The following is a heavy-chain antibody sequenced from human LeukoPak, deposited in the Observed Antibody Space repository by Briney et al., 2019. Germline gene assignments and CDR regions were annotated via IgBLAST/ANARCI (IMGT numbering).Heavy chain of an antibody. V-gene: IGHV4-59*08. CDR3: TRRDVVEVIGHGMAA. CDR1: GAFIGSYY. CDR2: ISQNGYT. Sequence: KPSETLSLTCTVSGAFIGSYYWSWIRQPPGKGLEWIGYISQNGYTNYTPSLKSRVTISRDMSENQFSLILSSVTAADTAVYYCTRRDVVEVIGHGMAAWGQGTTVTVSS. D-gene: IGHD2-15*01. J-gene: IGHJ6*02.